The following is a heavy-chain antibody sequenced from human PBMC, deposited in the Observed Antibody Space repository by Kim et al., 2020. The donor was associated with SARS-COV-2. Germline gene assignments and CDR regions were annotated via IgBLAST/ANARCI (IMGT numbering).Heavy chain of an antibody. V-gene: IGHV3-7*01. D-gene: IGHD3-10*01. CDR2: IDQDGSAK. Sequence: GGSLRLPCAASGFTFSSYWLSWVRQAPGQGLEWVANIDQDGSAKYYVASVKGRCTISRDNAKNSLFLQMNSLRDEDTGVYYCASMGRERSPYYFDYWGQGTLVTVSS. CDR3: ASMGRERSPYYFDY. CDR1: GFTFSSYW. J-gene: IGHJ4*02.